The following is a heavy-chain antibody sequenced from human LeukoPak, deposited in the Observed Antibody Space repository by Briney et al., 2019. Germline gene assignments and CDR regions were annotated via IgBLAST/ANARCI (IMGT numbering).Heavy chain of an antibody. CDR2: MNPNSGGT. CDR3: ARDLPAAITDQVDY. D-gene: IGHD2-2*01. CDR1: GYTFTKYY. J-gene: IGHJ4*02. V-gene: IGHV1-2*02. Sequence: ASVKVSCKTSGYTFTKYYMHWVRQAPGQGLEWMGWMNPNSGGTNYTQKFQGRVTMTRDTSISTAYMELSRLRSDDTAVYYCARDLPAAITDQVDYWGQGTLVTVSS.